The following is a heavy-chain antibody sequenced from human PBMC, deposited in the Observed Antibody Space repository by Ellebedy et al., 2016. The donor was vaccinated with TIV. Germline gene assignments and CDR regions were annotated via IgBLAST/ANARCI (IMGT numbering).Heavy chain of an antibody. CDR3: GRAISSGSCY. CDR2: IKQDGSEK. V-gene: IGHV3-7*01. CDR1: GFSLSSYW. D-gene: IGHD3-10*01. Sequence: GESLKISCAASGFSLSSYWMHWVRQAPGKGPEWVANIKQDGSEKYYVDSVKGRFTISRDNAKNSLYLQMNSLRAEDTAVYFCGRAISSGSCYWGQGTLVTVSS. J-gene: IGHJ4*02.